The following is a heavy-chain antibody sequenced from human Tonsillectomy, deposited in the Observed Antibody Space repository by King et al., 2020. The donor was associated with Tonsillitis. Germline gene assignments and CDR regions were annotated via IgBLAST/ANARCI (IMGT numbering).Heavy chain of an antibody. CDR2: INWNGGST. V-gene: IGHV3-20*01. CDR3: ARSLRVTTSSLPDY. CDR1: GFIFDDYG. Sequence: VQLVESGGGVVRPGGSLRLSCAASGFIFDDYGMSWVRQAPGKGLEWVPGINWNGGSTGYADSVKGRFTISRDNAKNSLYLQMNSLRAEDTALYHCARSLRVTTSSLPDYWGQGTLVTVSS. J-gene: IGHJ4*02. D-gene: IGHD4-17*01.